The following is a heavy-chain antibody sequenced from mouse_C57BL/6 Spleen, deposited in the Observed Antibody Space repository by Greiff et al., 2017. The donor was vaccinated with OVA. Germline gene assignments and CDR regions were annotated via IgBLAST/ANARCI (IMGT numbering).Heavy chain of an antibody. CDR2: INPNNGGT. J-gene: IGHJ2*01. CDR3: ARYRSGGWGY. D-gene: IGHD3-3*01. CDR1: GYTFTDYY. Sequence: EVQLQQSGPELVRPGASVKLSCKASGYTFTDYYMNWVKQSHGKSLEWIGDINPNNGGTSYNQKFKGKAPLTVDKSSSTAYMELRSLTSEDSAVYYCARYRSGGWGYWGQGTTLTVSS. V-gene: IGHV1-26*01.